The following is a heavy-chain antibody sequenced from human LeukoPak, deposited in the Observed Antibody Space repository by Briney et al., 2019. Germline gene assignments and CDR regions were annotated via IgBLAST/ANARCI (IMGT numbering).Heavy chain of an antibody. CDR1: GFTFSSYW. J-gene: IGHJ5*02. Sequence: QAGGSLRLSCAASGFTFSSYWMSWVRQAPGKGLEWVANIKQDGSEKYYVDSVKGRFTISRDNAKNSLYLQMNSLRAEDTAVYYCARDKIVVVAAATTGGWFDPWGQGTLVTVSS. D-gene: IGHD2-15*01. CDR3: ARDKIVVVAAATTGGWFDP. CDR2: IKQDGSEK. V-gene: IGHV3-7*01.